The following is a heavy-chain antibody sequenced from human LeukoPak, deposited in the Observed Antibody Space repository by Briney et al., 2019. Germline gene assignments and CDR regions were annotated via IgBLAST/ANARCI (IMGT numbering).Heavy chain of an antibody. D-gene: IGHD6-13*01. CDR1: GFTFSSYT. Sequence: GGSLRLSCAASGFTFSSYTMNWVRQAPGKGLEWVSYISSSSSTIYYADSVKGRFTISRDNARNSLYLQMNSLRAEDTAVYYCARGTSRLAAAGYYFDYWGQGTLVTVSS. J-gene: IGHJ4*02. CDR3: ARGTSRLAAAGYYFDY. CDR2: ISSSSSTI. V-gene: IGHV3-48*01.